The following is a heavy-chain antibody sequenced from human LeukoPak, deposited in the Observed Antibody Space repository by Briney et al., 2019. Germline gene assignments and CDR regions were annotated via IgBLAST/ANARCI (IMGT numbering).Heavy chain of an antibody. CDR3: ARDRSGYDFGAFDI. D-gene: IGHD5-12*01. V-gene: IGHV4-39*07. CDR1: GGSISSSSYY. CDR2: IYYSGST. J-gene: IGHJ3*02. Sequence: SETLSLTCTVSGGSISSSSYYWGWIRQPPGKGLEWIGSIYYSGSTYYNPSLKSRVTISVDTSKNQFSLKLSSVTAADTAVYYCARDRSGYDFGAFDIWGQGTMVTVSS.